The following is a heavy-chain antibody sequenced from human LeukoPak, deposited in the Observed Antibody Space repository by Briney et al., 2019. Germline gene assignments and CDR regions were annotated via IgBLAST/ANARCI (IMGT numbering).Heavy chain of an antibody. D-gene: IGHD6-13*01. Sequence: ASVKVSCKVSGYTLTELSMHWVRQAPGNGLEWMGGFDPEDGETIYAQKFQGRVTMTEDTSTDTAYMELSSLRSEDTAVYYCATAQGSWFSFFDYWGQGTLVTVSS. V-gene: IGHV1-24*01. CDR2: FDPEDGET. CDR1: GYTLTELS. CDR3: ATAQGSWFSFFDY. J-gene: IGHJ4*02.